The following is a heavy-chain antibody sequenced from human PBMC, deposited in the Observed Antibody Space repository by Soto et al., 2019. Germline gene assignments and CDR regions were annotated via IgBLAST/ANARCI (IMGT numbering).Heavy chain of an antibody. CDR3: ARGNHRWLQLWYFDL. CDR1: GGTFSNYP. Sequence: QVQLVQSGAEVKKPGSSVKVSCKASGGTFSNYPISWVRQAPGQGLEWMGGIIPIFGTVNYAQKFQGRVTIPADDSTSTAHMELSSLRSEDTAVYYCARGNHRWLQLWYFDLWGRGTLVTVSS. CDR2: IIPIFGTV. J-gene: IGHJ2*01. V-gene: IGHV1-69*12. D-gene: IGHD5-12*01.